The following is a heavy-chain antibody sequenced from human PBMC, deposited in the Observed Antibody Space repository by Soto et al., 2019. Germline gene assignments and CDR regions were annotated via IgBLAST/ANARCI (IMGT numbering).Heavy chain of an antibody. CDR3: AKGRGGSGSLTPRVDF. CDR1: GFTFNNYA. D-gene: IGHD3-10*01. V-gene: IGHV3-23*01. Sequence: EVQLLESGGGLVQRGGSRRLSCADSGFTFNNYAMTWVRQAPGKGLERVSAISGGGDTTSYADSVKGRFTVSRDGSKNTLYLQMSSLRAEDTALYYCAKGRGGSGSLTPRVDFWGQGTLVTVSS. CDR2: ISGGGDTT. J-gene: IGHJ4*02.